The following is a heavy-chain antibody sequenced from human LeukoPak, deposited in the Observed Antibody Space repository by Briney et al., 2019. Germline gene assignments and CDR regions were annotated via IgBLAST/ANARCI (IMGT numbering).Heavy chain of an antibody. J-gene: IGHJ4*02. Sequence: GGSLRLSCSASGFTFSRHTLSWVRQAPGKGLEWVSSISSRTYIYYADSVEGRFTISRDSAKTSLYLQMNSLRVEDTAVYFCVREGPRTDPSVNYFDCWGQGTLVTVSS. V-gene: IGHV3-21*01. CDR3: VREGPRTDPSVNYFDC. CDR2: ISSRTYI. CDR1: GFTFSRHT.